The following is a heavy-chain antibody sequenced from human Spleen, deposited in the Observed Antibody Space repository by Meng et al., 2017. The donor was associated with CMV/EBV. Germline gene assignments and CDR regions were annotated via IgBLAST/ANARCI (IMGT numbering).Heavy chain of an antibody. CDR1: GYTFSGYY. J-gene: IGHJ4*02. D-gene: IGHD6-6*01. CDR2: INTNSGGT. V-gene: IGHV1-2*02. CDR3: TRDRGSSSGDY. Sequence: CKASGYTFSGYYIHWVRQAPGQGLEWMGSINTNSGGTNYAQKFQGRVTMTRDTSINTAYMEVSRLRYDDTAVYYCTRDRGSSSGDYWGQGTLVTVSS.